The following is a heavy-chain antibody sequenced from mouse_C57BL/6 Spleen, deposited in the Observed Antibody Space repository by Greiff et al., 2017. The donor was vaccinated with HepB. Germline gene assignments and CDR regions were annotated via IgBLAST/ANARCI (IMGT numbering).Heavy chain of an antibody. J-gene: IGHJ4*01. CDR3: TRDLRGMDY. CDR1: GFTFSIYA. Sequence: EVMLVESGEGLVKPGGSLKLSCAASGFTFSIYAMSWVRQTPEKRLEWVAYISSGVDYIYYADTVKGRFTISRDNARNTLYLQMSSLKSEDTAMYYCTRDLRGMDYWGQGTSVTVSS. CDR2: ISSGVDYI. V-gene: IGHV5-9-1*02.